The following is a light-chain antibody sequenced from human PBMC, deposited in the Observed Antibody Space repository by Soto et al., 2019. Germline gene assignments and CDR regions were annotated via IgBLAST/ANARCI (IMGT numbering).Light chain of an antibody. J-gene: IGLJ2*01. CDR1: SSDVGGYNY. V-gene: IGLV2-14*01. CDR3: SSYTSSNTPVV. CDR2: EVS. Sequence: QSVLTQPASVSGSPGQSITISCTGTSSDVGGYNYVSWYQQHPGKAPKLMIYEVSNRPSGVSNRFSGSKSGNTASLTIYGLQAEDEADYYCSSYTSSNTPVVFGGGTKLTVL.